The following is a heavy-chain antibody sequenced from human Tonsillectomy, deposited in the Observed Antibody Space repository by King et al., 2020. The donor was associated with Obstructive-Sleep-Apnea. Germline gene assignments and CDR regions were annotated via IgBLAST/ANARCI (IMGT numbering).Heavy chain of an antibody. CDR2: IDPSDSYT. J-gene: IGHJ6*02. D-gene: IGHD3-3*01. CDR3: ARRITLFGGVRGTHNYGMDV. Sequence: VQLVESGAEVKKPGESLRISCKGSGYSFTSYWISWVRQMPGKGLEWMGRIDPSDSYTNYSPSFQGHVTISADKSISTAYLQWSSLKASDTAMYYWARRITLFGGVRGTHNYGMDVWGQGTTVTVS. V-gene: IGHV5-10-1*03. CDR1: GYSFTSYW.